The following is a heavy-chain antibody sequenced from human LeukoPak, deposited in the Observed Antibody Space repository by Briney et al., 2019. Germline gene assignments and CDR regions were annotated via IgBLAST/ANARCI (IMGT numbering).Heavy chain of an antibody. CDR2: ISAYNGNT. D-gene: IGHD3-3*01. CDR1: GYTFTSYG. CDR3: ARDGGPYDFWSGYLYYFDY. V-gene: IGHV1-18*01. Sequence: ASVKVYCKASGYTFTSYGISWVRQAPGQGLEWMGWISAYNGNTNYAQKLQGRVTMTTDTSTSTAYMELRSLRSDDTAVYYCARDGGPYDFWSGYLYYFDYWGQGTLVTVSS. J-gene: IGHJ4*02.